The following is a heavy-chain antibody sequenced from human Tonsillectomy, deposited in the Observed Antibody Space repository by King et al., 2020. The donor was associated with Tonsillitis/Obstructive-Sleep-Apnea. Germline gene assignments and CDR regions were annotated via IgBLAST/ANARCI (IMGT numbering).Heavy chain of an antibody. CDR2: MNPNSGNT. Sequence: QLVQSGAEVKKPGASVKVSCKASGYTFTSYDINWVRQATGQGLEWMGWMNPNSGNTGYAQKYQGRVTMTRNTSISTAYMELSSLRSEDTAVYYCARWKGLTILGVVIIGYWGQGTLVSGAS. CDR3: ARWKGLTILGVVIIGY. D-gene: IGHD3-3*01. V-gene: IGHV1-8*01. J-gene: IGHJ4*02. CDR1: GYTFTSYD.